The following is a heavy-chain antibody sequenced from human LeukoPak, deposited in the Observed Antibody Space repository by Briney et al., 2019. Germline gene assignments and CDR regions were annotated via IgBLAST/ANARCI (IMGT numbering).Heavy chain of an antibody. D-gene: IGHD3-10*01. CDR3: ARGQGWFGKPLDY. CDR2: IIPILGIA. CDR1: GGTFSSYA. J-gene: IGHJ4*02. V-gene: IGHV1-69*04. Sequence: SVKVSCKASGGTFSSYAISWVRQAPGQGLEWMGRIIPILGIANYAQKFQGRVTITADKSTSTAYMELSSLRSEDTAVYYCARGQGWFGKPLDYWGQGTLVTVSS.